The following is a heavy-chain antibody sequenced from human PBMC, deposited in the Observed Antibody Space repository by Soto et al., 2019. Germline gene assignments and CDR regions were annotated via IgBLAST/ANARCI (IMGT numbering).Heavy chain of an antibody. CDR3: ASTTSVYRTFDY. CDR2: ISYDGSNK. J-gene: IGHJ4*02. V-gene: IGHV3-30-3*01. CDR1: GFTFSSYA. Sequence: QVQLVESGGGVVQPGRSLRLSCAASGFTFSSYAMHWVRQAPGKGLEWVAVISYDGSNKYYADSVKGRFTISRDNSKNTLYLQMNSLRAVDTAVYYCASTTSVYRTFDYWGQGTLVTVSS. D-gene: IGHD1-1*01.